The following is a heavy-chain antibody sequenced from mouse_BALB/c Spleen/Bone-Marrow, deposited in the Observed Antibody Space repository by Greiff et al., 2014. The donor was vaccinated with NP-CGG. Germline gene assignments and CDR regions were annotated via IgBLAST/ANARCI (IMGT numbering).Heavy chain of an antibody. CDR3: ARNKNDYDGTLAY. D-gene: IGHD2-4*01. Sequence: VQLVESGPGLVQPSQSLSITCTVSGSSLTSYGVHWVRQSPGKGLEWLGVIWSGGSTDYNAAFISRLSISKDNSKSQVFFKMNSLQADDTAIYYCARNKNDYDGTLAYWGQGTLVTVSA. CDR2: IWSGGST. J-gene: IGHJ3*01. V-gene: IGHV2-4-1*01. CDR1: GSSLTSYG.